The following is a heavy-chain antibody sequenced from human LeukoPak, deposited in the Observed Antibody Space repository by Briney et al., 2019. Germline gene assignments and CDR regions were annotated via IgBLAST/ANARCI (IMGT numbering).Heavy chain of an antibody. V-gene: IGHV3-7*01. J-gene: IGHJ4*02. D-gene: IGHD5-18*01. CDR1: GFTFSSHW. CDR3: ARHLSGVTGYTYGRGIDY. CDR2: IKKEGSEK. Sequence: GGSLRLSCAASGFTFSSHWMSWVRQAPGKGLEWVANIKKEGSEKYYVDSVKGRFTISRDNAKTSLYLHMNSLRAEDTAVYYCARHLSGVTGYTYGRGIDYWGQGTLVTVSS.